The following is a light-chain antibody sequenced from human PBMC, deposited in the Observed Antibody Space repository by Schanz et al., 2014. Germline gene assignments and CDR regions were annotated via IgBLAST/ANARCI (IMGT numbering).Light chain of an antibody. V-gene: IGKV3-20*01. CDR2: SAS. J-gene: IGKJ3*01. Sequence: EIVLTQSPGTLSLSPGERATLSCRASQSVHRNYLAWHQQKPGQAPRLLIYSASRRATGIPERFSGSGSGTEFTLTISSLQSEDVAVYYCQQYNNWPVTFGPGTKVDIK. CDR3: QQYNNWPVT. CDR1: QSVHRNY.